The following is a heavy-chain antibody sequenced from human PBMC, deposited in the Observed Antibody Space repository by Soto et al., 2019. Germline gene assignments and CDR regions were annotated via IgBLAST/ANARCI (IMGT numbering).Heavy chain of an antibody. CDR1: GFTFDEYA. J-gene: IGHJ4*02. D-gene: IGHD2-2*01. CDR3: AKDIDAHGTSFTYFDY. V-gene: IGHV3-9*01. Sequence: GGSLRLSCAASGFTFDEYAMHWVRQAPGKGLEWVSGLSWNGNNIGYADSVKGRFTISRDNAKNSLYLQMNSLRGEDTALYYCAKDIDAHGTSFTYFDYRRQRPLFTVSS. CDR2: LSWNGNNI.